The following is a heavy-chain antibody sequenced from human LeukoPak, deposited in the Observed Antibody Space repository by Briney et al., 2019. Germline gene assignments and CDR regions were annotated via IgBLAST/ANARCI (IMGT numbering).Heavy chain of an antibody. V-gene: IGHV3-66*01. CDR1: GFTFNTYA. CDR2: IYSGGST. Sequence: PGGSLRLSCAASGFTFNTYAMSWVRQAPGKGLEWVSVIYSGGSTYYADSVKGRFTISRDNSKNTLYLQMNSLRAEDTAVYYCARGTINYYYYGMDVWGQGTTVTVSS. J-gene: IGHJ6*02. D-gene: IGHD2-2*01. CDR3: ARGTINYYYYGMDV.